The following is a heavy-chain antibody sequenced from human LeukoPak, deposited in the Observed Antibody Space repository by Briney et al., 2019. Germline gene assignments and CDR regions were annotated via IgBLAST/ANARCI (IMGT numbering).Heavy chain of an antibody. J-gene: IGHJ3*02. V-gene: IGHV1-2*02. CDR3: ATTLNYRNVFDI. CDR2: INPNSGGT. Sequence: GASVKVSCKASGYTFTGYYMHWVRQAPGQGLEWMGWINPNSGGTTYAQKFQGRVTMARDTSISTAYMEVSSLRSDDTAVYYCATTLNYRNVFDIWGQGTMVTASS. CDR1: GYTFTGYY. D-gene: IGHD4-11*01.